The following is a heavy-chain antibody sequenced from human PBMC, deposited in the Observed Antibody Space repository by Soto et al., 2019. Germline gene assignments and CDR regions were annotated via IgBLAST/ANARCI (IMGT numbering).Heavy chain of an antibody. V-gene: IGHV3-23*01. J-gene: IGHJ5*02. CDR3: AKWDGYGDH. Sequence: EVKLLESGGDLVQPGGSLRLSCAASGFSFSSYSFTWVRQAPGKGLEWVAGISIGGDKTWHADSVKGRFTISRDNSKNTVYLQMKSLRVDDTAVYYCAKWDGYGDHWGQGTLVTVSS. CDR1: GFSFSSYS. CDR2: ISIGGDKT. D-gene: IGHD5-18*01.